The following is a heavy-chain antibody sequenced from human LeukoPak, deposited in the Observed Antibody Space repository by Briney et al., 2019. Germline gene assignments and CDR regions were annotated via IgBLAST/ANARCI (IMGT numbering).Heavy chain of an antibody. CDR1: GFTFSDYY. CDR2: ISSSGSTI. CDR3: PRDMDKPDIVVVPAAGVEPFSYNYYGMDV. J-gene: IGHJ6*02. V-gene: IGHV3-11*01. D-gene: IGHD2-2*01. Sequence: GGSLRLSCAASGFTFSDYYMSWIRQAPGKGLEWVSYISSSGSTIYYADSVKGRFTISRDNAKNSLYLQMNSLRAEDTAVYYCPRDMDKPDIVVVPAAGVEPFSYNYYGMDVWGQGTTVTVS.